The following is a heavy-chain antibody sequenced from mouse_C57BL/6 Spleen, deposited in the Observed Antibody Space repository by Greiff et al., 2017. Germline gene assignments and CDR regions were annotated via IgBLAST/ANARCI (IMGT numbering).Heavy chain of an antibody. V-gene: IGHV1-47*01. Sequence: QVQLKQSGAELVKPGASVKMSCKASGYTFTTYPIEWMKQNHGNSLEWIGNFHPYTDDPKSNEKFKGKATFPVTKSSSTVYLELSRLTADDSAVYYCAITTVVAPCAYGGQGTLVTVSA. D-gene: IGHD1-1*01. CDR2: FHPYTDDP. CDR1: GYTFTTYP. CDR3: AITTVVAPCAY. J-gene: IGHJ3*01.